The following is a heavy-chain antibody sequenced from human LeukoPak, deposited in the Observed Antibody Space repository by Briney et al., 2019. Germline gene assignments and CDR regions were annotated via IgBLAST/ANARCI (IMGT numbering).Heavy chain of an antibody. CDR3: ARVAPYSGTYFPPDY. CDR2: ISYDGSNK. Sequence: GGSLRLSCAASGFTFGTFGMHWVRQAPGKGLEWVAVISYDGSNKYYADSVKGRFTISRDNSKNTLYLQMNSLRAEDTAVYYCARVAPYSGTYFPPDYWGQGTLVTVSS. D-gene: IGHD1-26*01. V-gene: IGHV3-30*03. CDR1: GFTFGTFG. J-gene: IGHJ4*02.